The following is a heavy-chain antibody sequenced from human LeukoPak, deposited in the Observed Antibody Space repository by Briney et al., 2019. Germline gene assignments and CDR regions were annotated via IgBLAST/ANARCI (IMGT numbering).Heavy chain of an antibody. CDR1: GYTFTSYD. V-gene: IGHV1-8*01. D-gene: IGHD5-12*01. J-gene: IGHJ4*02. Sequence: ASVKVSCKASGYTFTSYDIIWVRQATGQGLEWMGWMKPNSGNTGYAQKFQGRVTISRNTSINTAYMELSSLRSEDTAVYYCARDGRAVATNFDYWGQGTLVTVSA. CDR3: ARDGRAVATNFDY. CDR2: MKPNSGNT.